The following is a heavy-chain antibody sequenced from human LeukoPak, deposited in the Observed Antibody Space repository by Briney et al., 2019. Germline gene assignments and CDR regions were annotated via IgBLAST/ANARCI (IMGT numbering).Heavy chain of an antibody. J-gene: IGHJ6*03. CDR2: ISSSSSYI. CDR3: ARAGFLEWLLRTYYYYYYMDV. CDR1: GFTSSSYS. D-gene: IGHD3-3*01. V-gene: IGHV3-21*01. Sequence: GGSLRLSCAASGFTSSSYSMNWVRQAPGKGLEWVSSISSSSSYIYYADSVKGRFTISRDNAKNSLYLQMNSLRAEDTAVYYCARAGFLEWLLRTYYYYYYMDVWGKGTTVTVSS.